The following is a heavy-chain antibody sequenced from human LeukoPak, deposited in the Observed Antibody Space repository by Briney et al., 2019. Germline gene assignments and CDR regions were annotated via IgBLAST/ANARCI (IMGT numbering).Heavy chain of an antibody. D-gene: IGHD5-24*01. CDR3: ASVREYYFDY. CDR1: GGSISSYY. J-gene: IGHJ4*02. CDR2: IYYSGST. Sequence: PSETLSLTCTVSGGSISSYYWSWIRQPPGKGLEWIGYIYYSGSTKYNPSLKSRVTISVDTSKNQFSLKLSSVTAADTAVYYCASVREYYFDYWGQGTLVTVSS. V-gene: IGHV4-59*01.